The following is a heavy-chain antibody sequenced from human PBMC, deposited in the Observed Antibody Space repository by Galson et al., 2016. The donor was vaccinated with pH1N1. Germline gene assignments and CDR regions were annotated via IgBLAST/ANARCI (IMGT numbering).Heavy chain of an antibody. CDR3: ARPAEQQWLVILPFGY. V-gene: IGHV3-48*03. CDR2: ISRSGSTI. Sequence: SLRLSCAASGFAFSSYEMNWVRHAPGKGLGWVSHISRSGSTIHYADSVKGRFTVSRDNAKNPLYLQMNSLRAEDTAVYYCARPAEQQWLVILPFGYWGQGILVTVSS. CDR1: GFAFSSYE. D-gene: IGHD6-19*01. J-gene: IGHJ4*02.